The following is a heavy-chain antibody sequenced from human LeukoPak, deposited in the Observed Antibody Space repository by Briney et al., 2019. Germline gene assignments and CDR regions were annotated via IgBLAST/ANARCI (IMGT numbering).Heavy chain of an antibody. D-gene: IGHD1-26*01. CDR1: GYTFSTYY. Sequence: ASVKVSCKASGYTFSTYYMHWVRQAPGQGLEWVGVINPSGATTTYAQKSQGRVTMTRDTSTSTVYMELSSLRIEDTAMYYCSRDLGGSYNDYWGQGTMVTVSS. CDR3: SRDLGGSYNDY. J-gene: IGHJ4*02. CDR2: INPSGATT. V-gene: IGHV1-46*01.